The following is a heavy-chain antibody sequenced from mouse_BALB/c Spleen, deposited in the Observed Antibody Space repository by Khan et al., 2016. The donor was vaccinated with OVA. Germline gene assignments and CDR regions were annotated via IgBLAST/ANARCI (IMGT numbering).Heavy chain of an antibody. V-gene: IGHV1-77*01. D-gene: IGHD2-3*01. J-gene: IGHJ2*01. CDR3: ARGDGYYVYFDY. CDR2: IYPGNDNA. CDR1: GYTFTYYV. Sequence: VQLPQSGPELVKPGASVKMSCKASGYTFTYYVITWVKQRTGQGLEWIGEIYPGNDNAYSHERFKGKAKLTADKSSNPTHMQLSSLTSEDFAVYFCARGDGYYVYFDYWGQGTTLTVSS.